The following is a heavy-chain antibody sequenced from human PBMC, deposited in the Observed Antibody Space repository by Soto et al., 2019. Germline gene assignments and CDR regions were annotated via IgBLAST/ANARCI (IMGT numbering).Heavy chain of an antibody. CDR1: GFTFSHYG. D-gene: IGHD3-22*01. V-gene: IGHV3-33*01. CDR3: ARYDGNGYLTY. CDR2: IWHDGSSK. J-gene: IGHJ4*02. Sequence: QVQLVESGGGVVQPGRSLRLSCAASGFTFSHYGMHWVRQAPGKGLEWVAVIWHDGSSKYYVDSVKGRFTISRDNSKNTLFLQRNGLRGEDTAMYYCARYDGNGYLTYWGQGVLVTVSS.